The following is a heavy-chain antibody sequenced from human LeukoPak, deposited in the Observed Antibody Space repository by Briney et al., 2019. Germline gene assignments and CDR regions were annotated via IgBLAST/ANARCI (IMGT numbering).Heavy chain of an antibody. Sequence: ASVKVSCKASGYTFTGYYTHWVRQAPGQGLEWMGWINPNSGGTNYAQKFQGRVTMTRDTSISTAYMELSRLRSDDTAVYYCARGVRIAVAGTLIKFDYWGQGTLVTVSS. CDR3: ARGVRIAVAGTLIKFDY. J-gene: IGHJ4*02. V-gene: IGHV1-2*02. CDR1: GYTFTGYY. D-gene: IGHD6-19*01. CDR2: INPNSGGT.